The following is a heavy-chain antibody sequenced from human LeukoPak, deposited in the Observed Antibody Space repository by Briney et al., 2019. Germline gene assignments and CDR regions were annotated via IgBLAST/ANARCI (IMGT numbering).Heavy chain of an antibody. CDR1: GFTFSSYG. Sequence: PGRSLRLSCAASGFTFSSYGMHWVRQAPGKGLEWVAVIWYDGSNKYYADSVKGRFTISRDNSKNTLYLQMNSLRAEDTAVYHCGRDVYGGNSGGWFDPWGQGTLVTVSS. V-gene: IGHV3-33*01. CDR3: GRDVYGGNSGGWFDP. D-gene: IGHD4-23*01. CDR2: IWYDGSNK. J-gene: IGHJ5*02.